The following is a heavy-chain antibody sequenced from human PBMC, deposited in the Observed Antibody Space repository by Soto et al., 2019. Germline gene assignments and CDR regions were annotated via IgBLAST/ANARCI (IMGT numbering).Heavy chain of an antibody. CDR3: GSPRSGPSPDVGH. CDR2: IDPNSGDT. Sequence: ASVKVSCKASVFSVDTTYCIHWVRRAPGQGLEWMGSIDPNSGDTNYAQNFQGRVTMTRDTSISTAYMEVSSLTSDDTAVYYCGSPRSGPSPDVGHWGHGTMVTVSS. D-gene: IGHD2-15*01. V-gene: IGHV1-2*02. J-gene: IGHJ4*01. CDR1: VFSVDTTYC.